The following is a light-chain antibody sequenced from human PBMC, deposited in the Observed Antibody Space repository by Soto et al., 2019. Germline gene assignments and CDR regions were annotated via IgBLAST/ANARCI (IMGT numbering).Light chain of an antibody. CDR1: SSNIAPNS. J-gene: IGLJ1*01. Sequence: QSVLTQPPSVSAAPGQEVTISCSGSSSNIAPNSVSWYQHLPGTAPKLLIYDTDRRPSGIPARFSASKSGTSATLGITGLQTGDEADYYCGAWDTSLSVYVFGSGTKLTVL. CDR2: DTD. V-gene: IGLV1-51*01. CDR3: GAWDTSLSVYV.